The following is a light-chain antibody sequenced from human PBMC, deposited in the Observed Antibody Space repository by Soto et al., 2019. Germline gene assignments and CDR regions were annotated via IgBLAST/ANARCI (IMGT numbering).Light chain of an antibody. V-gene: IGKV3-20*01. CDR2: GAS. J-gene: IGKJ4*01. Sequence: IVLTQSPGTLSLSPWERATLSCSASQSVSSRSLAWYQHKPGQAPRLLIYGASRRATGIPDRLSGRGYGTDVTLTNSRLEPEDWAVYYCQQDGSSPPITYGGGTKGEIK. CDR3: QQDGSSPPIT. CDR1: QSVSSRS.